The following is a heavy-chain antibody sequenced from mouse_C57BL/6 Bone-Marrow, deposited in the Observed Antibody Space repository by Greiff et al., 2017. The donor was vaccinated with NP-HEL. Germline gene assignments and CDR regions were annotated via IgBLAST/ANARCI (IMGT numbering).Heavy chain of an antibody. Sequence: EVKLVESGGGLVQPGESLKLSCESNEYEFPSHDMSWVRKTPEKRLELVAAINSDGGSTYYPDTMERRFIISRDNTKKTLYLQMSSLRSEDTALYYCAIYYDYERGSMDYWGQGTSVTVSS. CDR1: EYEFPSHD. J-gene: IGHJ4*01. V-gene: IGHV5-2*01. D-gene: IGHD2-4*01. CDR2: INSDGGST. CDR3: AIYYDYERGSMDY.